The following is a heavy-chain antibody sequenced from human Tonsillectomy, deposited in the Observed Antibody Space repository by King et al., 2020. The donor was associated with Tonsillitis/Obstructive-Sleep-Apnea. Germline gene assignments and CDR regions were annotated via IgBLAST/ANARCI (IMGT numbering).Heavy chain of an antibody. J-gene: IGHJ3*02. CDR2: IREDGSEK. D-gene: IGHD3-22*01. V-gene: IGHV3-7*01. Sequence: VQLVESGGGLVQPGGSLRLSCTASGFTFSSYWMTWVRQAPGKGLEWVANIREDGSEKYYVDSVKGRFTISRDNAKNSLYLQMNSLRAEDTAVYYCARVLDYFGSSGYRAFAIWGQGTMVTVSS. CDR1: GFTFSSYW. CDR3: ARVLDYFGSSGYRAFAI.